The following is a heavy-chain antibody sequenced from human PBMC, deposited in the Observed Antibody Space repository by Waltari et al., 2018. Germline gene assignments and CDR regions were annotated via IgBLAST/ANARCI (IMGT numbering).Heavy chain of an antibody. Sequence: QVQLQQWGAGLLKPSETLSLTCAVYGGSFSGYYWSWIRQPPGKGLEWIGEINHSGSTNYNPSLKSRVTISVDTSKNQFSLKLSSVTAADTAVYYCARGHRTYSSSWYVYYYYMDVWGKGTTVTVSS. CDR2: INHSGST. CDR3: ARGHRTYSSSWYVYYYYMDV. D-gene: IGHD6-13*01. CDR1: GGSFSGYY. J-gene: IGHJ6*03. V-gene: IGHV4-34*01.